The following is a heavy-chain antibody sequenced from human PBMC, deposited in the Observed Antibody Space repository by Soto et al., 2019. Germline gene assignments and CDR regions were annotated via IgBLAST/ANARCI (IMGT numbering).Heavy chain of an antibody. J-gene: IGHJ4*02. V-gene: IGHV3-33*01. D-gene: IGHD3-10*01. Sequence: PGGSLRLSCAASGFTFSSYGMHWVRQAPGKGLEWVAVIWYDGSNKYYADSVKGRFTICRDNSKNTLYLQMNSLRAEDTAVYYCARPTYTSGNYYPLPPDYWRQGTLVTVSS. CDR2: IWYDGSNK. CDR1: GFTFSSYG. CDR3: ARPTYTSGNYYPLPPDY.